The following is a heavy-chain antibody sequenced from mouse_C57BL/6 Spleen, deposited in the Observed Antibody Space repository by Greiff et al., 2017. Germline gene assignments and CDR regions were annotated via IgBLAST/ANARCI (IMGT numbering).Heavy chain of an antibody. D-gene: IGHD2-3*01. Sequence: EVQGVESGGGLVKPGGSLKLSCAASGFTFSDYGMHWVRQAPEKGLEWVAYISSGSSTIYYADTVKGRFTISRDNAKNTRFLQMTSLRSEDTAMYYWARRGGAGYYNYAMDYWGQGTSVTVSS. J-gene: IGHJ4*01. CDR3: ARRGGAGYYNYAMDY. V-gene: IGHV5-17*01. CDR2: ISSGSSTI. CDR1: GFTFSDYG.